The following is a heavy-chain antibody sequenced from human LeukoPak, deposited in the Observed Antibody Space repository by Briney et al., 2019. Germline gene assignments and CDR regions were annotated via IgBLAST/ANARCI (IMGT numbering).Heavy chain of an antibody. D-gene: IGHD5/OR15-5a*01. Sequence: GGSLRLSCAASGFTFSDYYMSWIRQAPGKGLEWVSAISGSGGSTYYADSVKGRFTISRDNSKNTLYLQMSSLKTEDTAVYYCTTRVYGVRRNDAFGIWGQGTMVTVSS. V-gene: IGHV3-23*01. CDR2: ISGSGGST. J-gene: IGHJ3*02. CDR3: TTRVYGVRRNDAFGI. CDR1: GFTFSDYY.